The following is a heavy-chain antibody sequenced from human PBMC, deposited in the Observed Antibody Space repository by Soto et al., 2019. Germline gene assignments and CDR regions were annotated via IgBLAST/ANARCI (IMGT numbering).Heavy chain of an antibody. D-gene: IGHD5-12*01. J-gene: IGHJ4*02. CDR1: GGSFSGYY. V-gene: IGHV4-34*01. CDR3: AREGWATPLSD. Sequence: SETLSLTCAVYGGSFSGYYWSWIRQPPGKGLEWIGEINHSGSTNYNPSLKSRVTISVDTSKNQFSLKLSSVTAADTAVYYCAREGWATPLSDWGQGTLVTVSS. CDR2: INHSGST.